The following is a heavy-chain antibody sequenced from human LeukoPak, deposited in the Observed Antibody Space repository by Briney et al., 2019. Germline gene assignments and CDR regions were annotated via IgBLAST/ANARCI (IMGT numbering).Heavy chain of an antibody. J-gene: IGHJ4*02. Sequence: GGSLRLSCAASGLTFRSYGLTWVRRAPGKGLGWVSSISDCDATAWYADSVKGRVTISRDNSTNTLYLQMNSLRDEDTAVYYCGKDVIGSRGYYGYWGQGTPVTVSS. CDR3: GKDVIGSRGYYGY. CDR2: ISDCDATA. CDR1: GLTFRSYG. V-gene: IGHV3-23*01. D-gene: IGHD3-22*01.